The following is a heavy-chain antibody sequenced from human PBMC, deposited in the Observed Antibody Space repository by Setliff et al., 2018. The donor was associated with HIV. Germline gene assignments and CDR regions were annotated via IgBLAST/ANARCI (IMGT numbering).Heavy chain of an antibody. Sequence: GGSLRLSCAASGFTFSSYFMHWVRQAPGKGLEYVSAISSNGGSTYYADSVKGRFTISRDNSKNTLYLQMSNLRLEDTAVYYCARESSSGSQDYWGQGTPVTVSS. CDR3: ARESSSGSQDY. D-gene: IGHD5-12*01. CDR1: GFTFSSYF. V-gene: IGHV3-64*02. CDR2: ISSNGGST. J-gene: IGHJ4*02.